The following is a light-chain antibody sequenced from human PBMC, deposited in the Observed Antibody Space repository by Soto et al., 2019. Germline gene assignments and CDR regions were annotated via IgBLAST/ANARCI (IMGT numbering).Light chain of an antibody. V-gene: IGKV3-20*01. CDR2: AAS. Sequence: LTQSPATLSLSPGERATLSCRARQSVSSSYLAWYQQKSGQAPSLLIYAASSSATGIPDRFSGSGSGTDFTPTISRLEPEDFAVYFCQQYGTSPTFGQGTKVDIK. CDR3: QQYGTSPT. CDR1: QSVSSSY. J-gene: IGKJ1*01.